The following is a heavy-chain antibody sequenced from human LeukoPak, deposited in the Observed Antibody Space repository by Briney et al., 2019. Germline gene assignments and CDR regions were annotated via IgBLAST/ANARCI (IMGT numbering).Heavy chain of an antibody. CDR3: AKDQRYSSSWTGDAFDI. Sequence: PGGSLRLSCAASGFTFSSYAMSWVRQAPGKGLEWVSAISGSGGSTYYADSVKGRFTISRDNSKNTLYLQMNSLRAEDTAVYYCAKDQRYSSSWTGDAFDIWGQGTMVTVSS. D-gene: IGHD6-13*01. V-gene: IGHV3-23*01. CDR2: ISGSGGST. J-gene: IGHJ3*02. CDR1: GFTFSSYA.